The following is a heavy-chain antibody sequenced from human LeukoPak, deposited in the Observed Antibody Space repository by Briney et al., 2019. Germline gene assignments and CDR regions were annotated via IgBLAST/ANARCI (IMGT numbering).Heavy chain of an antibody. CDR2: IVPIFGTA. CDR1: GGTFSSYA. D-gene: IGHD6-19*01. Sequence: SVKVSCKASGGTFSSYAISWVRQAPGQGLEWMGGIVPIFGTANYAQKFQGRVTITADESTSTAYMELSSLRSEDTAVYYCARDWLGRSSGWYGEGHYYYGMDVWGQGTTVTVSS. V-gene: IGHV1-69*13. CDR3: ARDWLGRSSGWYGEGHYYYGMDV. J-gene: IGHJ6*02.